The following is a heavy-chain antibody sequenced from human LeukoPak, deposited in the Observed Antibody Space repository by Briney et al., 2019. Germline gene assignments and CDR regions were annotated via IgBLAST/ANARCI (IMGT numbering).Heavy chain of an antibody. Sequence: GGSLRLSCAASGFTFSSYAMHWVRQAPGKGLEWVAVISYDGSNKYYADSVEGRFTISRDNSKNTLYLQMNSLRAEDTAVYYCARDRGAAAGKTTFDYWGQGTLVTVSS. V-gene: IGHV3-30*01. CDR1: GFTFSSYA. CDR2: ISYDGSNK. D-gene: IGHD6-13*01. J-gene: IGHJ4*02. CDR3: ARDRGAAAGKTTFDY.